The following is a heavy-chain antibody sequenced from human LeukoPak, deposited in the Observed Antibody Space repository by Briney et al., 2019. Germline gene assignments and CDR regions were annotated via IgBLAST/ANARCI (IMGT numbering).Heavy chain of an antibody. J-gene: IGHJ4*02. Sequence: GASEKVSCKASGYSFTNYKIHWLRQAPGQGLQWMGIIDPSGPSVTYAQIFKGRLIVTRDTSTSTVYMQLSSLRSEDSAMCYCARATSPIAYDWNSWGQGTLVTVSS. CDR3: ARATSPIAYDWNS. D-gene: IGHD5-12*01. CDR1: GYSFTNYK. V-gene: IGHV1-46*01. CDR2: IDPSGPSV.